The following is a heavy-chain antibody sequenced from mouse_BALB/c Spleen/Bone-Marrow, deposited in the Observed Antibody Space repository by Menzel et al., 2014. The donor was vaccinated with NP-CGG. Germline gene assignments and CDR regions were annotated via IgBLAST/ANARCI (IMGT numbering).Heavy chain of an antibody. Sequence: QVQLHQSGAELAKPGASVKMSCKASGYTFTNYWMHWVKQRPGQGLEWIGYINPSTGYTEYNQKFKDKATLTADKSSSTAYMQLSSLTSEDSAVYYCARFYRYDGFAYWGQGTLVTVSA. CDR1: GYTFTNYW. V-gene: IGHV1-7*01. CDR2: INPSTGYT. J-gene: IGHJ3*01. CDR3: ARFYRYDGFAY. D-gene: IGHD2-14*01.